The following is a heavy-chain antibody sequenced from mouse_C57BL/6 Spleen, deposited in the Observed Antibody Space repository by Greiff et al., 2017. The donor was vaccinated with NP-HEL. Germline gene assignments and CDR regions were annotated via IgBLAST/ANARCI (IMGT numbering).Heavy chain of an antibody. V-gene: IGHV1-82*01. J-gene: IGHJ1*03. CDR3: ARPPIYYSIWYFDV. Sequence: QVQLQQSGPELVKPGASVKISCKASGYAFSSSWMNWVKQRPGKGLEWIGRIYPGDGDTNYNGKFKGKATLTADKSSSTAYMQLSSLTSEDSAVYFCARPPIYYSIWYFDVWRTGPTVTVSS. D-gene: IGHD2-5*01. CDR1: GYAFSSSW. CDR2: IYPGDGDT.